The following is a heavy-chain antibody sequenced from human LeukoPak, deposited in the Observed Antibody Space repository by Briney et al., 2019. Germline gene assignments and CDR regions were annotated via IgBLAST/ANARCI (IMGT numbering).Heavy chain of an antibody. Sequence: ASVKVSCKASGGTFSSYTISWVRQAPGQGLEWMGRIIPILGIANYAQKFQGRVTITADKSTSTAYMELSSLRSEDTAVYYCAREPHGADSGSYGDYWGQGTLVTVSS. CDR1: GGTFSSYT. V-gene: IGHV1-69*04. CDR3: AREPHGADSGSYGDY. J-gene: IGHJ4*02. CDR2: IIPILGIA. D-gene: IGHD1-26*01.